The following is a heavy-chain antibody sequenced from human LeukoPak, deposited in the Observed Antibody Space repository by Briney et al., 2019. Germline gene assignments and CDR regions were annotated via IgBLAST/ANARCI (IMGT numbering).Heavy chain of an antibody. CDR3: ARYALRYIGRVEGVGWFDP. D-gene: IGHD3-9*01. CDR2: INPNSGGT. J-gene: IGHJ5*02. V-gene: IGHV1-2*02. Sequence: ASVKVSCKASGYTFTGYYMHWVRQAPGQGLEWVGWINPNSGGTNYAQKFQGRVTMTRDTSISTAYMELIKLRSVDTAVYYCARYALRYIGRVEGVGWFDPWGQGTLVTVSS. CDR1: GYTFTGYY.